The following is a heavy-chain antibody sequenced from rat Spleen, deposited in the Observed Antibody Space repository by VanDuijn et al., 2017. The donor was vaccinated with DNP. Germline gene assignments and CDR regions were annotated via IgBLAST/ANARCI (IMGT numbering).Heavy chain of an antibody. V-gene: IGHV5-7*01. J-gene: IGHJ2*01. Sequence: EVQLVESGGGLVQPGRSLKLSCAGSGFTFSDYNMAWVRQAPKKGLEWVATISYDGSITNYRDSVRGRFTISRDNAKSTLCLQMDSLRSEDTATYYCARLRNSGTFDYWGQGVMVTVSS. D-gene: IGHD4-3*01. CDR3: ARLRNSGTFDY. CDR1: GFTFSDYN. CDR2: ISYDGSIT.